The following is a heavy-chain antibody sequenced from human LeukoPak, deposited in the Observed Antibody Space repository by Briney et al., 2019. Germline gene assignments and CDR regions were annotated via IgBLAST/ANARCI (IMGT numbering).Heavy chain of an antibody. J-gene: IGHJ4*02. CDR3: AKVGAMAAVDY. CDR1: GFTVSSKY. Sequence: GGSLRLSCVASGFTVSSKYMSWVRQAPGKGLEWVAVIYTGDTTYYADSVKGRFTISRDNSKNTLYLQMDGLRVEDTAVYYCAKVGAMAAVDYWGQGTLVTVSS. V-gene: IGHV3-66*01. CDR2: IYTGDTT. D-gene: IGHD3-16*01.